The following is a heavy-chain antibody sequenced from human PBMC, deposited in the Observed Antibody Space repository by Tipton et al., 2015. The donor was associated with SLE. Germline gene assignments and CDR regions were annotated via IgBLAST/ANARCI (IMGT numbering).Heavy chain of an antibody. V-gene: IGHV3-30*02. Sequence: SLRLSCAASGFTFSSYGLHWVRQAPGKGLEWVAFIRYDGSNKYYADSVKGRFTISRDNSKNTLYLQMNSLRAEDTAVYYCAKWGASWRLFDYWGQGALVTVSS. CDR1: GFTFSSYG. D-gene: IGHD3-16*01. CDR3: AKWGASWRLFDY. J-gene: IGHJ4*02. CDR2: IRYDGSNK.